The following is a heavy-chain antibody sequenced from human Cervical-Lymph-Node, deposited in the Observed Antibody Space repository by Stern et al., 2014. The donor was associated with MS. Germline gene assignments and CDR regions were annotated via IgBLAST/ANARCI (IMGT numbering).Heavy chain of an antibody. CDR1: GFTFSSYG. CDR2: IWYDGSNK. CDR3: AKEHARYDILTGPMDY. D-gene: IGHD3-9*01. Sequence: VQLVQSGGDVVQPGRSLRLSCAASGFTFSSYGMHWVRQAPGKGLEWVAIIWYDGSNKYYRDSVRGRFTISRDNSKNTLYLQINSLRAEDTAVYYCAKEHARYDILTGPMDYWGQGTLVTVSS. J-gene: IGHJ4*02. V-gene: IGHV3-33*06.